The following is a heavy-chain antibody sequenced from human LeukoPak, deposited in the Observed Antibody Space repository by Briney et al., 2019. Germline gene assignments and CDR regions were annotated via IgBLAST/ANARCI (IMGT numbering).Heavy chain of an antibody. CDR3: AKASYYRYYFDY. CDR2: IYSGGST. CDR1: GFTVSSNY. Sequence: PGGSLRLSCAASGFTVSSNYMSWVRQAPGKGLEWVSVIYSGGSTYYADSVKGRFTISRDNSKNTLYLQMNSLRAEDTAVYYCAKASYYRYYFDYWGQGTLVTVSS. D-gene: IGHD3-10*01. V-gene: IGHV3-53*01. J-gene: IGHJ4*02.